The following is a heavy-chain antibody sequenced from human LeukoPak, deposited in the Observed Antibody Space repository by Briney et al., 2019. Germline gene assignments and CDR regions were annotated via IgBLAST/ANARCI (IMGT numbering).Heavy chain of an antibody. Sequence: GGSLRLSCAASGFSISTHVMRWVRQAPGKGLEWVTTIGTSGAAYYAESVKGRFTISRDNSKNTLYLQMNSLRADDTATYYCAKGIGYQFDYWGQGTLVTVSS. J-gene: IGHJ4*02. D-gene: IGHD3-22*01. CDR3: AKGIGYQFDY. CDR1: GFSISTHV. CDR2: IGTSGAA. V-gene: IGHV3-23*01.